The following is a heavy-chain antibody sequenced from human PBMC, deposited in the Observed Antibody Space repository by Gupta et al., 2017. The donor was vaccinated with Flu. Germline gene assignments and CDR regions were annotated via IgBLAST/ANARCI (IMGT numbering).Heavy chain of an antibody. Sequence: QVQLQQWGAGLLKPSETLSLTCAVYGGSFSDYYWSCIRQPPGKGLEWIGDINHSGYTNYNPSLKSRVTISVDTSKNQFSLKLSSMTAADTAVYYCARGRHGMDVWGQGTTVFVSS. J-gene: IGHJ6*02. CDR2: INHSGYT. CDR1: GGSFSDYY. V-gene: IGHV4-34*01. CDR3: ARGRHGMDV.